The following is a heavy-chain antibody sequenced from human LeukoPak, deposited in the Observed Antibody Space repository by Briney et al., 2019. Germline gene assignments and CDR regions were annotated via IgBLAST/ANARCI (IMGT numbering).Heavy chain of an antibody. CDR2: ISGSGGST. CDR3: AEGGGKPFDY. Sequence: GGSLRLSCAASGFTFSSYAMSWVRQAPGKGLEWVSDISGSGGSTYYADSVKGRFTISRDNSKNALYLQMNSLRAEDTAVYYCAEGGGKPFDYWGQGTLVTVSS. J-gene: IGHJ4*02. CDR1: GFTFSSYA. V-gene: IGHV3-23*01. D-gene: IGHD3-16*01.